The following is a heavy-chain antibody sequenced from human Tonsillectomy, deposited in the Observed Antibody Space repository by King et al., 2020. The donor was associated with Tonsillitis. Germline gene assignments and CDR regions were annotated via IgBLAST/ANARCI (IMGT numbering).Heavy chain of an antibody. CDR3: ARTGGLYWYFDL. V-gene: IGHV4-59*01. CDR2: IYYRGNT. J-gene: IGHJ2*01. D-gene: IGHD1-14*01. CDR1: GGSISSYY. Sequence: MQLQESGPGLVKPSETLSLTCTVSGGSISSYYWNWIRQPPGKGLEWIGFIYYRGNTNYNPSLKSRVTISVDTSKNQFSLKLSSVTAADTAVYYCARTGGLYWYFDLWGRGTLVTVSS.